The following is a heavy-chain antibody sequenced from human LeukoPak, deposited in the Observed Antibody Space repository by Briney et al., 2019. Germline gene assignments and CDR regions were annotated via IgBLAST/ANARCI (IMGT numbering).Heavy chain of an antibody. V-gene: IGHV3-48*03. CDR2: ISGSGSTI. Sequence: PGGALRHSCAAPGFTFSSYAMSWVRQAPHKGLEWVSGISGSGSTIYYADSVKGRFTISRDNAQNSLYLQMNSLRAEDTAVYYCAELGITMIGGVWGKGDTVTISS. CDR1: GFTFSSYA. CDR3: AELGITMIGGV. J-gene: IGHJ6*04. D-gene: IGHD3-10*02.